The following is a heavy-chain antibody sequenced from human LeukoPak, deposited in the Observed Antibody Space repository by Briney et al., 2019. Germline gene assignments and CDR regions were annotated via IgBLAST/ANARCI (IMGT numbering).Heavy chain of an antibody. CDR2: ISGSGGSS. V-gene: IGHV3-23*01. J-gene: IGHJ5*02. CDR3: AQLSTRRGFGPLKS. Sequence: GGSLRLSCAVSGLTFSNFAMSWVRQTPEKGLHWVSTISGSGGSSYYADSVKGRFTISRDNSNNTLFLQMNSLRGADTAIYFCAQLSTRRGFGPLKSWGQGTLVAVSS. CDR1: GLTFSNFA. D-gene: IGHD3-10*01.